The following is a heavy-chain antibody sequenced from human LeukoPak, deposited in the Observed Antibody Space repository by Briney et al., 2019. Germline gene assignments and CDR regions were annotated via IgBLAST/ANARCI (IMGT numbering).Heavy chain of an antibody. J-gene: IGHJ4*02. V-gene: IGHV1-69*13. D-gene: IGHD3-22*01. CDR3: ARAPYYSDSSGYYYVEGGNFDY. Sequence: SVTVSCKASVCSFSSYAISWVRQAPGQGLEWMGGIIPIFGTANYAQKFQGRVTISANEATSTAYMELSSLRSEDTAVYYCARAPYYSDSSGYYYVEGGNFDYWGQGTLVTISS. CDR1: VCSFSSYA. CDR2: IIPIFGTA.